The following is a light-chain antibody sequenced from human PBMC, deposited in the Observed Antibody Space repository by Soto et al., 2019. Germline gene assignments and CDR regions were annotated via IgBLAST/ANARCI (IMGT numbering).Light chain of an antibody. V-gene: IGLV2-14*01. CDR1: SGDIGGYNY. Sequence: QSVLTQPASVSGSPGQSITISCTGTSGDIGGYNYVSWYQQHPGKAPKLLISEVTNRPSGVSNRFSGSKSGNTASLTISGLQAEDEADYYCSSYTTNITPVVFGGGTKLTDL. J-gene: IGLJ2*01. CDR2: EVT. CDR3: SSYTTNITPVV.